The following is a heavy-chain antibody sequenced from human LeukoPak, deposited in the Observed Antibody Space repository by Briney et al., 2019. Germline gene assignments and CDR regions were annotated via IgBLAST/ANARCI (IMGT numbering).Heavy chain of an antibody. J-gene: IGHJ1*01. CDR3: AKGHTYGMI. V-gene: IGHV3-48*04. CDR2: ISNDGTTM. D-gene: IGHD2-8*01. CDR1: GFTFSSYA. Sequence: GGSLRLSCAASGFTFSSYAMSWVRQAPGKGLEWVSYISNDGTTMDYADSVKGRFTISRDNAKDSLYLQMNNLGVEDTAVYYCAKGHTYGMIWGQGTLVTVSS.